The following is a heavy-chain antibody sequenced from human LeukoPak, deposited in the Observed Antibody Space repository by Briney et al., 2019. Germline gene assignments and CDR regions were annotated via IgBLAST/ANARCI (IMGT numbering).Heavy chain of an antibody. CDR1: GFTFSDYY. CDR3: AKDRKGSNAFDI. J-gene: IGHJ3*02. Sequence: PGGSLRLSCAASGFTFSDYYMSWIRQAPGKGLEWVSYISSSGSTIYYADSVKGRFTISRDNSKNTLYLQMNSLRAEDTAVYYCAKDRKGSNAFDIWGQGTMVTVSS. D-gene: IGHD1-14*01. V-gene: IGHV3-11*04. CDR2: ISSSGSTI.